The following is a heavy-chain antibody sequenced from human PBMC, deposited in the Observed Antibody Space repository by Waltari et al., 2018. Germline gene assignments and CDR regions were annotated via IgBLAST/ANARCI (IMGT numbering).Heavy chain of an antibody. CDR1: TFSSYA. D-gene: IGHD3-16*01. CDR2: IIPILGIA. J-gene: IGHJ3*02. CDR3: ARAGGFYDAFDI. Sequence: TFSSYAISWVRQAPGQGLEWMGGIIPILGIANYAQKFQGRVTITADESTSTAYMELSSLRSEDTAVYYCARAGGFYDAFDIWGQGTMVTVSS. V-gene: IGHV1-69*10.